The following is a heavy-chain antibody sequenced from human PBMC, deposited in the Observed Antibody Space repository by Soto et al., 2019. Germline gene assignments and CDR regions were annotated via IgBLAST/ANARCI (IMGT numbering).Heavy chain of an antibody. CDR1: GFTFSSHA. V-gene: IGHV3-21*01. J-gene: IGHJ5*02. Sequence: EVQLVESGGGLVKPGGSLRLSCGASGFTFSSHAMNWVRQAPGKGLEWVSSISSSGDYVYYADSVRGRFTISRYNAKNSLFRQMHSLRADDTAVYFCARGGVPSAITYWFDPWGQGTLVTVSS. CDR2: ISSSGDYV. CDR3: ARGGVPSAITYWFDP. D-gene: IGHD2-2*01.